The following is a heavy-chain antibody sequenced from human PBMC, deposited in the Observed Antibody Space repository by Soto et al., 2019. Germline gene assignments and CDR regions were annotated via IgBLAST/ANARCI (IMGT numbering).Heavy chain of an antibody. CDR1: GGTFSSYA. J-gene: IGHJ4*02. D-gene: IGHD6-19*01. CDR2: IIPIFGTA. Sequence: GPPVKVSCKASGGTFSSYAISWVRQAPGQGLEWMGGIIPIFGTANYAQKFQGRVTITADESTSTAYMELSSLRSEDTAVYYCARSYSSGWSEGYYWGQGTLVTVSS. CDR3: ARSYSSGWSEGYY. V-gene: IGHV1-69*13.